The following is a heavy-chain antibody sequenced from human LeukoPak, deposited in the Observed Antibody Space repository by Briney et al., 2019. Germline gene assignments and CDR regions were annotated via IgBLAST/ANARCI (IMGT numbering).Heavy chain of an antibody. V-gene: IGHV4-34*01. CDR1: GGSISGYY. Sequence: SETLSLTCTVSGGSISGYYWSWIRQPPGKGLKWIGEINHSGSTNYNPSLKSRVTISVDTSKNQFSLKLSSVTAADTAVYYCARGDTVAARPGRFDYWGQGTLVTVSS. D-gene: IGHD6-6*01. CDR2: INHSGST. J-gene: IGHJ4*02. CDR3: ARGDTVAARPGRFDY.